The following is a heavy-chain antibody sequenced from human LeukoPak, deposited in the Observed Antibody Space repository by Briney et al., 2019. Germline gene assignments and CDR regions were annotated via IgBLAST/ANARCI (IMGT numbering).Heavy chain of an antibody. J-gene: IGHJ3*02. CDR2: INHSGST. D-gene: IGHD1-26*01. CDR3: ARENTRTRYSGTYKGTSNDAFDI. V-gene: IGHV4-34*01. CDR1: GGSFSGYY. Sequence: PSETLSLTCAVYGGSFSGYYWSWIRQPPGKGLEWIGEINHSGSTNYNPSLKSRVTISVDTSKNQFSLKLSSVTAADTAVYYCARENTRTRYSGTYKGTSNDAFDIWGQGTMVTVSS.